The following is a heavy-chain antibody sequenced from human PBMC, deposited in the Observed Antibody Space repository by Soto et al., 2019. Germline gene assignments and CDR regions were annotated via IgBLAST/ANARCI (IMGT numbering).Heavy chain of an antibody. CDR3: ARINGFPGPFDY. D-gene: IGHD2-8*01. CDR1: NGSIRSGGYY. Sequence: SETLSLTCTLSNGSIRSGGYYWSWIRQHPGKGLEWIGYIYYTGSTYYNPSLESRLSISLDTSKNQFSLNLSSVTAADTAVYYCARINGFPGPFDYWGQGTLVTVSS. V-gene: IGHV4-31*03. CDR2: IYYTGST. J-gene: IGHJ4*02.